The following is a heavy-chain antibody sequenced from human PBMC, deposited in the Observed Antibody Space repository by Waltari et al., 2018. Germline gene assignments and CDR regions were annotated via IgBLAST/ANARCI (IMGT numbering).Heavy chain of an antibody. D-gene: IGHD6-6*01. CDR2: IYYSGST. J-gene: IGHJ1*01. V-gene: IGHV4-39*07. CDR3: ARNAARSRVTEYFQH. CDR1: GGSISSSSYY. Sequence: QLQLQESGPGLVKPSETLSLTCTVSGGSISSSSYYWGWIRQPPGKGLEWIGSIYYSGSTYYNPSLKSRVTISVDTSKNQFSLKLSSVTAADTAVYYCARNAARSRVTEYFQHWGQGTLVTVSS.